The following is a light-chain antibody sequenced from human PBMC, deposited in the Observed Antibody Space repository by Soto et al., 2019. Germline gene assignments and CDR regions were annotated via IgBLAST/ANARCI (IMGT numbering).Light chain of an antibody. CDR2: EVS. CDR1: SSDVGSSNS. Sequence: QSALTQPASVSGSPGQSITISCSGTSSDVGSSNSVSWYQHHPGKAPKLMIYEVSNRPSGVSNRFSGSKSGNTASLTISGLQAEDEADYFCSSYAGPNFVVFGGGTKLTVL. J-gene: IGLJ2*01. V-gene: IGLV2-14*01. CDR3: SSYAGPNFVV.